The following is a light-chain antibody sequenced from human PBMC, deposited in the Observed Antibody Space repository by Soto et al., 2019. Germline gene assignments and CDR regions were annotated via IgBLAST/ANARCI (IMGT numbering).Light chain of an antibody. V-gene: IGKV3D-15*01. CDR2: GAS. J-gene: IGKJ2*01. CDR1: QSVSTN. Sequence: EIVMTQSTATLSVSPGERATLSCRASQSVSTNLAWYQQKPGQAPRLLIYGASTRGTGIPGRFSGSGSATEFTLPISSLQSEDFAVYYCQQYNDWPRTFGQGTMLEIK. CDR3: QQYNDWPRT.